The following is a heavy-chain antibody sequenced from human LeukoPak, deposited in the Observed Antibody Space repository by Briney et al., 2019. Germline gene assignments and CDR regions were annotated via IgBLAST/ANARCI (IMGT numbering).Heavy chain of an antibody. CDR2: ISATGGST. CDR3: AKAADIVVVPAAIAGAFDI. CDR1: GFSFNSYA. Sequence: GGSLRLSCAASGFSFNSYAMSWVRQAPGKGLEWVSGISATGGSTYHADSVKGRFTFSRDNSKNTLYLQMNSLRAEDTAVYYCAKAADIVVVPAAIAGAFDIWGQGTMVTVSS. V-gene: IGHV3-23*01. J-gene: IGHJ3*02. D-gene: IGHD2-2*01.